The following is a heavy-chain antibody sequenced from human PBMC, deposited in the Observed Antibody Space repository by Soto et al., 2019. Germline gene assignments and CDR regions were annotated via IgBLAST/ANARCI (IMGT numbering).Heavy chain of an antibody. CDR3: AKDSPGNFDS. CDR1: GFTFSNYA. Sequence: GGSLRLSCAASGFTFSNYAISWVRQAPGKGLEWVSSIGGSGGSTYYADSVKGRFTISRDNSKNTLYLQMNSLRAEDTAVYYCAKDSPGNFDSWGHGTLVTVSS. J-gene: IGHJ4*01. V-gene: IGHV3-23*01. CDR2: IGGSGGST.